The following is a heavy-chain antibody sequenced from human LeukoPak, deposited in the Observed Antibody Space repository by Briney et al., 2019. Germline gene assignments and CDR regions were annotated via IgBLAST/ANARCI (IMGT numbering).Heavy chain of an antibody. J-gene: IGHJ6*03. CDR1: GFTFSNYG. CDR2: IQSDRSNE. Sequence: PGGSLRLSCAASGFTFSNYGMSWVRQAPGKGLEWVAYIQSDRSNEQYADSVRGRFSISRDSSKNILYLQMNSLRAEDTAVYYCAKDRCSNGIGCYYYYMDVWGKGTTVTISS. D-gene: IGHD2-8*01. CDR3: AKDRCSNGIGCYYYYMDV. V-gene: IGHV3-30*02.